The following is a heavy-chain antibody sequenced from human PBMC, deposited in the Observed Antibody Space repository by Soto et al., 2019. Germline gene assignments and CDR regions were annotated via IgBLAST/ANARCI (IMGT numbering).Heavy chain of an antibody. J-gene: IGHJ3*02. Sequence: ASVKVSCKASGYSFITSYYMHWVRQAPGQGLEWMGIINPTGSMTKYSQRFQGRLTMARDTSTSTDYMELTTLTSEDTAVYFCARDTGYDHDAFDIWGQGTMVTVSS. CDR3: ARDTGYDHDAFDI. CDR2: INPTGSMT. CDR1: GYSFITSYY. V-gene: IGHV1-46*01. D-gene: IGHD5-12*01.